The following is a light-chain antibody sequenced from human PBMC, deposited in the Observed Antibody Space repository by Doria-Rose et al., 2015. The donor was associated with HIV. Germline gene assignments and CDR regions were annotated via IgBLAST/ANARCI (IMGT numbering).Light chain of an antibody. CDR1: SSDVGGYNY. CDR2: EVS. CDR3: DSYTSSTTVV. J-gene: IGLJ2*01. V-gene: IGLV2-14*01. Sequence: QSITISCTGTSSDVGGYNYVSWYQQHPGKAPKLLISEVSNRPSGVSNRFSGSKSGNTASLTISGLQAEDEADYYCDSYTSSTTVVFGGGTKLTVL.